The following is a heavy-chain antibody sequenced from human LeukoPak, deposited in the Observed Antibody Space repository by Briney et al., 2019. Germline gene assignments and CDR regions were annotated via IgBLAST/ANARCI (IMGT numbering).Heavy chain of an antibody. D-gene: IGHD6-19*01. Sequence: SETLSLTCTVSGGSISSSSYYWGWIRQPPGKGLEWIGYIYYSGSTNYNPSLKSRVTISVDTSKNQFSLKLSSVTAADTAVYYCWYSSGWYRRTNYYFDYWGQGTLVTVSS. CDR2: IYYSGST. J-gene: IGHJ4*02. V-gene: IGHV4-61*05. CDR1: GGSISSSSYY. CDR3: WYSSGWYRRTNYYFDY.